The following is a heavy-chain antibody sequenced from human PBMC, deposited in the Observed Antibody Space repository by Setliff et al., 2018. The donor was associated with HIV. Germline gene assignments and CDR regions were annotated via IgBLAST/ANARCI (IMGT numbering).Heavy chain of an antibody. J-gene: IGHJ6*02. Sequence: SETLSLTCSVSGDSLGSYYWSWIRQPPGKGLEWIGYIYHSGSSNSNPSLKSRVTISGDTSKNQLSLKLSSVTAADTAAYYCARAQTDYYGMDVWGQGTTVTVSS. CDR3: ARAQTDYYGMDV. CDR2: IYHSGSS. CDR1: GDSLGSYY. V-gene: IGHV4-59*01.